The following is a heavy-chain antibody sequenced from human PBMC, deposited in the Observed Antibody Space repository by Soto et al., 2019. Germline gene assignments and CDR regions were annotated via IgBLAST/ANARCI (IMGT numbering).Heavy chain of an antibody. CDR2: IKSKTDGGTT. CDR3: TTHYGSGIGYYYYYGLDV. D-gene: IGHD3-10*01. V-gene: IGHV3-15*07. J-gene: IGHJ6*02. CDR1: GFTFSNAW. Sequence: EVQLVESGGGLVKPGGSLRLSCAASGFTFSNAWMNWVRQAPGKGLEWVGRIKSKTDGGTTDYAAPVKGRFTISRDDSKNTLYLQMNSLKTEDTAVYYCTTHYGSGIGYYYYYGLDVWGQGTTVTVSS.